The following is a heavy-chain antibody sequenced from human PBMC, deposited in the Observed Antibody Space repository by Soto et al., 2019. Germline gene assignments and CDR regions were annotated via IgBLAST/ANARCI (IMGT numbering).Heavy chain of an antibody. V-gene: IGHV1-69*12. CDR2: IIPIFDTA. Sequence: QVQLVQSGAEVKKPGSSVRVSCKASGGTFSSYAISWVRQAPGQGLEWMGGIIPIFDTADYAQKFQGRVTITAHASTISAYMELSSLRSEDTAVSYCTTHSMATITLYSRMDVWGQGTTVTVSS. D-gene: IGHD5-12*01. CDR3: TTHSMATITLYSRMDV. CDR1: GGTFSSYA. J-gene: IGHJ6*02.